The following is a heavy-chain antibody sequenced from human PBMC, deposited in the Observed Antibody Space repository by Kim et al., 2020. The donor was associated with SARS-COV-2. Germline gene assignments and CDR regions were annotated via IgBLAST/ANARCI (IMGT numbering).Heavy chain of an antibody. CDR1: GGSISSGGYY. V-gene: IGHV4-31*03. CDR3: AGVSLMVRGVKPVTPAD. D-gene: IGHD3-10*01. Sequence: SETLSLTCTVSGGSISSGGYYWSWIRQHPGKGLEWIGYIYYSGSTYYNPSLKSRVTISVDTSKNQFSLKLSSVTAADTAVYYCAGVSLMVRGVKPVTPADWGQGTLVTVSS. CDR2: IYYSGST. J-gene: IGHJ4*02.